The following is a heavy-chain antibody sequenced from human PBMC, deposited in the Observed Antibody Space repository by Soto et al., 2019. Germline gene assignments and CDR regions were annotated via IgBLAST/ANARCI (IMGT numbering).Heavy chain of an antibody. D-gene: IGHD3-22*01. V-gene: IGHV3-33*01. CDR1: GFTFSSYG. Sequence: QVQLVESGGGVVQPGRSLRLSCAASGFTFSSYGMNWVRQAPGKGREWVAVIWYDGSKNYYADSVKGRFTISRDNANNTLYVQMTSLRAEDTGVYYSARENPPLDYYDSSGVRFDPWGQGTLVTVSS. J-gene: IGHJ5*02. CDR3: ARENPPLDYYDSSGVRFDP. CDR2: IWYDGSKN.